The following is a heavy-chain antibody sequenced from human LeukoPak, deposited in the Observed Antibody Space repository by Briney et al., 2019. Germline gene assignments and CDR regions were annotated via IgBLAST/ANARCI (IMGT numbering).Heavy chain of an antibody. CDR2: IYYSGST. CDR3: ARAGGATIWRYWFDT. V-gene: IGHV4-31*03. J-gene: IGHJ5*02. D-gene: IGHD5-12*01. Sequence: SETLSLTCTVSGGSISSGGYYWSWIRQHPGKGLEWIGYIYYSGSTYYNPSLKSRVTISVDTSKNQFSLKLSSVTAADTAVYYCARAGGATIWRYWFDTWGQGTMVTVSS. CDR1: GGSISSGGYY.